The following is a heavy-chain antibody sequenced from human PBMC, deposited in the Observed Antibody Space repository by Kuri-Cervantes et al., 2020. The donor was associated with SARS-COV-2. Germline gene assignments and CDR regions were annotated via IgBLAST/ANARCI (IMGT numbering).Heavy chain of an antibody. Sequence: GESLKISCAASGFTFSTYGMHWVRQAPGKGLEWVAVIWYDGSNKYYVDSVKGRFTISRDNSKNTLYLHMNSLRAEDTAVYHCARHPKTIPQYHFDYWGQGTLVTVSS. CDR3: ARHPKTIPQYHFDY. J-gene: IGHJ4*02. D-gene: IGHD2/OR15-2a*01. V-gene: IGHV3-33*08. CDR2: IWYDGSNK. CDR1: GFTFSTYG.